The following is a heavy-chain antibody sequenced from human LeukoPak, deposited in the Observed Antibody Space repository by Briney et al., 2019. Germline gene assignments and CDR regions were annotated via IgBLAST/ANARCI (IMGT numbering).Heavy chain of an antibody. CDR2: IRYDGSNK. D-gene: IGHD3-16*02. Sequence: GSLILSCAASGFTFSSYGMHWVRQAPGKGLEWVAFIRYDGSNKYYADSVKGRFTISRDNAKNSLYLQMNSLRAEDTAVYYCARVPAGVIGMKDAFDIWGQGTMVTVSS. J-gene: IGHJ3*02. V-gene: IGHV3-30*02. CDR3: ARVPAGVIGMKDAFDI. CDR1: GFTFSSYG.